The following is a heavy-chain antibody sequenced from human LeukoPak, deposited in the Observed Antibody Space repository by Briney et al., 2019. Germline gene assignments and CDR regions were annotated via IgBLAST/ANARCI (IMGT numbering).Heavy chain of an antibody. J-gene: IGHJ6*03. V-gene: IGHV1-8*01. CDR3: ARVSRIGIGRLAPSDYMDV. CDR1: GYTFTGYH. D-gene: IGHD2-21*01. Sequence: ASVKVSCKASGYTFTGYHIHWVRQATGRGLEWMGWMYPNSGETGSAPKFQGRLTMTRDTSINTAYLDLSTLTFEDTAVYFCARVSRIGIGRLAPSDYMDVWGEGTSVTISS. CDR2: MYPNSGET.